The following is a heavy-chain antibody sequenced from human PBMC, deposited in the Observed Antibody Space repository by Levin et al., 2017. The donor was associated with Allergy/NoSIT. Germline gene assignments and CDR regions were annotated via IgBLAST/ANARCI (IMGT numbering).Heavy chain of an antibody. Sequence: GESLKISCAASGFTFSSYTMHWVRQAPGKGLEWVAVISYDGTNKYYADSVKDRFTISRDNSRNTLYLQMNSLRAEDTAVYYCARDLVGVGIEAYWGQGTLVSVSS. D-gene: IGHD1-26*01. CDR1: GFTFSSYT. J-gene: IGHJ4*02. CDR2: ISYDGTNK. V-gene: IGHV3-30-3*01. CDR3: ARDLVGVGIEAY.